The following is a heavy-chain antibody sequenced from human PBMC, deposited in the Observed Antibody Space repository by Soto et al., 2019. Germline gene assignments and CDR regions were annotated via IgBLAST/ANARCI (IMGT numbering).Heavy chain of an antibody. J-gene: IGHJ4*02. CDR2: ISYDGSNK. Sequence: ESGGGVVQPGRSLRLSCAASGFTFSSYAMHWVRQAPGKGLEWVAVISYDGSNKYYADSVKGRFTISRDNSKNTLYLQMNSLRAEDTAVYYCARKASPIGDYGGNYFDYWGQGTLVTVSS. CDR1: GFTFSSYA. CDR3: ARKASPIGDYGGNYFDY. D-gene: IGHD4-17*01. V-gene: IGHV3-30-3*01.